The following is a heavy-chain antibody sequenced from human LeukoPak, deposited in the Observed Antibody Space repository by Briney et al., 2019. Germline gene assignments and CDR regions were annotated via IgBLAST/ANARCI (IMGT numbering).Heavy chain of an antibody. CDR1: GYTFTGYY. CDR3: ARGELVGLGAISAGWFDP. CDR2: INPNSGGT. V-gene: IGHV1-2*06. J-gene: IGHJ5*02. D-gene: IGHD1-26*01. Sequence: ASVKVSCKASGYTFTGYYMHWVRQAPGQGLEWMGRINPNSGGTNYAQKFQGRVTMTRDTSISTAYMELSRLRSDDTTVYYCARGELVGLGAISAGWFDPWGQGTLVTVSS.